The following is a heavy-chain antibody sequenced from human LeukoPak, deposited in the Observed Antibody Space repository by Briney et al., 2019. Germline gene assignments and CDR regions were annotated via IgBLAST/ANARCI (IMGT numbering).Heavy chain of an antibody. CDR1: GFTFSSYT. CDR2: ISSSSSTI. D-gene: IGHD4-23*01. CDR3: ARARDYGGKAFDC. J-gene: IGHJ4*02. Sequence: GGSLRLSCAASGFTFSSYTMNWVRQAPGKGLEWVSYISSSSSTIYYADSVKGRFTISRDKAKNSLYLQMKSLRDEDTAVYYCARARDYGGKAFDCWGQGTLVTVSS. V-gene: IGHV3-48*02.